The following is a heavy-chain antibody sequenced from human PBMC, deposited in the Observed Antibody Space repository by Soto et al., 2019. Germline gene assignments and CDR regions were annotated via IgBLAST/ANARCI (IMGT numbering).Heavy chain of an antibody. CDR2: ISYDGSNK. V-gene: IGHV3-30-3*01. J-gene: IGHJ4*02. CDR1: GFTFSSYA. Sequence: SLRLSCAASGFTFSSYAMHWVRQAPGKGLEWVAVISYDGSNKYYADSVKGRFTISRDNSKNTLYLQMNSLRAEDTAVYYCARDSGYFDYWGQGTLVTVSS. D-gene: IGHD2-8*02. CDR3: ARDSGYFDY.